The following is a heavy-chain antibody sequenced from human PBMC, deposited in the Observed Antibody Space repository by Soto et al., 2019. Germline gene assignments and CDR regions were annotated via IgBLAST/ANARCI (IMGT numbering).Heavy chain of an antibody. V-gene: IGHV3-48*02. D-gene: IGHD2-15*01. CDR2: ISSSSSTI. CDR3: ARDQYCSGGSCYPKTSKYYYYYYGMDV. CDR1: GFTFSSYS. Sequence: EVQLVESGGGLVQPGGSLRLSCAASGFTFSSYSMNWVRQAPGKGLEWVSYISSSSSTIYYADSVKGRFTISRDNAKNSLYLQMNSLRDEDTAVYYCARDQYCSGGSCYPKTSKYYYYYYGMDVWGQGTTVTVSS. J-gene: IGHJ6*02.